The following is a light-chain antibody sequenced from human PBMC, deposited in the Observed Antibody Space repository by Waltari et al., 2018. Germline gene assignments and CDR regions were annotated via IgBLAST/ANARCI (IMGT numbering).Light chain of an antibody. V-gene: IGKV4-1*01. J-gene: IGKJ2*01. CDR3: HQYYSNPYT. CDR1: QSVLNSANNKNC. CDR2: WAS. Sequence: DIVMPPSPDSLAVSLCETATIYCKSCQSVLNSANNKNCLAWYQQRAGQPPKLIFYWASTRESGVPDRFSGSGSGTDFTLTISSLQAEDVAVYYCHQYYSNPYTFGQGTKLEIK.